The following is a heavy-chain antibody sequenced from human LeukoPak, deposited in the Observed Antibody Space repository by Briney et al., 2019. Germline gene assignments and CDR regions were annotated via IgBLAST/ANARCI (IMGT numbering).Heavy chain of an antibody. CDR2: IWYDGSYK. Sequence: GGSLRLSCAASGFTFSIYGMLWVRQAPGRGLEWVADIWYDGSYKYYADSVRGLFTISRDNSKNTLYLQMNSLRAEDTAVYYCARGQPYGSGGTMDVWGQGTTVTVSS. CDR1: GFTFSIYG. V-gene: IGHV3-33*01. CDR3: ARGQPYGSGGTMDV. J-gene: IGHJ6*02. D-gene: IGHD3-10*01.